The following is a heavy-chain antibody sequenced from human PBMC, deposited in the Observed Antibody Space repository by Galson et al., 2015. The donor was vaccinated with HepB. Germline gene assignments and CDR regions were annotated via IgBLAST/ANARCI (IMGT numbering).Heavy chain of an antibody. CDR2: ISYDGSNK. CDR3: ARELGYCSGGSCYPGAFDI. D-gene: IGHD2-15*01. CDR1: GFTFSSYA. J-gene: IGHJ3*02. Sequence: SLRLSCAASGFTFSSYAMHWVRQAPGKGLEWVAVISYDGSNKYYADSVKGRFTISRDNSKNTLYLQMNSLRAEDTAVYYCARELGYCSGGSCYPGAFDIWGQGTMVTVSS. V-gene: IGHV3-30-3*01.